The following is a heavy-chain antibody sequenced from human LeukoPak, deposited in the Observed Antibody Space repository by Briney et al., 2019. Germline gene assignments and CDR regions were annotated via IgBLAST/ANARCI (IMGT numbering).Heavy chain of an antibody. CDR1: GFTFSSYS. CDR3: VRWGYSSGCWDY. V-gene: IGHV3-7*01. D-gene: IGHD6-19*01. Sequence: PGGSLRLSCAASGFTFSSYSMNWVRQAPGKGLEWVANIKQDGSEKYYVDSVKGRFTISRDNAKNSLYLQMNSLRAEDTAVYYCVRWGYSSGCWDYWGQGTLVTVSS. CDR2: IKQDGSEK. J-gene: IGHJ4*02.